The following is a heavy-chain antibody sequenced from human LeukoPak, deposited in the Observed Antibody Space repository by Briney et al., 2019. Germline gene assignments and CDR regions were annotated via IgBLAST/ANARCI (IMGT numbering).Heavy chain of an antibody. V-gene: IGHV4-59*08. J-gene: IGHJ5*02. Sequence: SETLSLTCTVSGGSISSYYWSWIRQPPGKGLEWIGYIYYSGSTNCNPSLKSRVTISVDTSKNQFSLKLSSVTAADTAVYCCARQGPVFDPWGQGTLVTVSS. CDR2: IYYSGST. CDR3: ARQGPVFDP. CDR1: GGSISSYY.